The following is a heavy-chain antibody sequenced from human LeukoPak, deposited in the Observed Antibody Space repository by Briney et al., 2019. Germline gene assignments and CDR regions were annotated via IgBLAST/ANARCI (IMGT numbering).Heavy chain of an antibody. D-gene: IGHD5-18*01. CDR1: GFTFSNYW. CDR3: ARDLSGITGYTYGRGIDY. Sequence: GGSLRLSCAASGFTFSNYWMSWVRQAPGKGLEWVANIKQDGSEKYFVDSVKGRFTISRDNANNSLYLQMNSLRAEDTAVYYCARDLSGITGYTYGRGIDYWGQGTLVTVSS. CDR2: IKQDGSEK. V-gene: IGHV3-7*01. J-gene: IGHJ4*02.